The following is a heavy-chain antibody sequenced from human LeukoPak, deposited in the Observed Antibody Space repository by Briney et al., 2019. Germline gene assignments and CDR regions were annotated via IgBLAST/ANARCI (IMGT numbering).Heavy chain of an antibody. Sequence: SQTLSLTCTVSGDSISSGSHYWSWIRQPAGKGLEWIGRIYTSGSTNYNPSLKSRVTISVDTSKNQFSLKLSSVTAADTAVYYCAREEYYSDNSGYYPDFWGQGTLVTVSS. D-gene: IGHD3-22*01. CDR1: GDSISSGSHY. J-gene: IGHJ4*02. CDR3: AREEYYSDNSGYYPDF. V-gene: IGHV4-61*02. CDR2: IYTSGST.